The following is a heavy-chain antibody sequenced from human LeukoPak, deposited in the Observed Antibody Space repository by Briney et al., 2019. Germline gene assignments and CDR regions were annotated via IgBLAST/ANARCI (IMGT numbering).Heavy chain of an antibody. J-gene: IGHJ4*02. Sequence: GGSLRLSCAASGFIFSDHYMSWIRQAPGKGLEWVSYISSSGSTIYYADSVKGRFTISRDNAKNSLYLQMNSLRAEDTAVYYCAKGSRGYTNYYFDYWGQGTLVSVSS. CDR3: AKGSRGYTNYYFDY. CDR2: ISSSGSTI. D-gene: IGHD2-2*02. CDR1: GFIFSDHY. V-gene: IGHV3-11*01.